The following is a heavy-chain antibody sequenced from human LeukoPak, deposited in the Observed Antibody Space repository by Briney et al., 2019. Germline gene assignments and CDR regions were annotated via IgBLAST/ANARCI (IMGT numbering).Heavy chain of an antibody. V-gene: IGHV3-23*01. CDR3: ARVHYDSSGYYFDY. CDR1: GFTFSSYA. CDR2: ISGSGGST. D-gene: IGHD3-22*01. Sequence: PGGSLRLSCAASGFTFSSYAMSWVRQAPGKGLEWVSAISGSGGSTYYADSVKGRFTISRDNAKNSLYLQMNSLRAEDTAVYYCARVHYDSSGYYFDYWGQGTLVTVSS. J-gene: IGHJ4*02.